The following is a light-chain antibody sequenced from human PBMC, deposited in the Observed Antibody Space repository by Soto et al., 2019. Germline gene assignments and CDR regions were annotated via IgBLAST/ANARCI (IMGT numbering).Light chain of an antibody. CDR3: QQYGSSTIT. Sequence: EIVLTQSPATLSLSPGERATLSCRASQSVSSYLAWYHQKPGQAPRLLIYDASSRATGIPGRFSGSGSGTDFTLTISRLEPEDFAVYYCQQYGSSTITFGQGTRLGI. CDR2: DAS. CDR1: QSVSSY. J-gene: IGKJ5*01. V-gene: IGKV3-20*01.